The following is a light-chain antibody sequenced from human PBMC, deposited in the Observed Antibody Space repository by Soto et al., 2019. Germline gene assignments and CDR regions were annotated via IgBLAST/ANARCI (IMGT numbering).Light chain of an antibody. Sequence: QSALTQPRSVSASPGQSVTIYCTGTTSDVGGYNYVSWYQQHPGQAPKLMIYDVTKRPSGVPDRFSGSKSGNTASLTVSGLQAEDEADYYCSSYAGSNNLGVFGGGTKVTVL. CDR3: SSYAGSNNLGV. J-gene: IGLJ2*01. V-gene: IGLV2-11*01. CDR2: DVT. CDR1: TSDVGGYNY.